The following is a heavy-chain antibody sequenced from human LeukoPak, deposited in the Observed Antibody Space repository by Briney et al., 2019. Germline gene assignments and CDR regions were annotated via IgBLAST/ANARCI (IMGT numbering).Heavy chain of an antibody. Sequence: SETLSLTCTVSGGSISSGGYYWSWIRQHPGTGLEWIGYIYYSGSTYYNPSLKSRVTISVDTSKNQFSLKLSSVTAADTAVYYCASYDYGDYRGVDYWGQGTLVTVSS. CDR2: IYYSGST. CDR3: ASYDYGDYRGVDY. CDR1: GGSISSGGYY. D-gene: IGHD4-17*01. V-gene: IGHV4-31*03. J-gene: IGHJ4*02.